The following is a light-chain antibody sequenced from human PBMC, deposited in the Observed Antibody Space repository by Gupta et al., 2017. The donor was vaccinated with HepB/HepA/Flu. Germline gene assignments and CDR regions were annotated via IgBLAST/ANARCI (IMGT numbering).Light chain of an antibody. Sequence: DIHMTQSPSSLSASVGDRVTIPCRASRGMSNELAWFQKKPGKAPKSLIYAASRLQSRVPIKFGGSGSGTDFTITSSSLQPEDVATYYWQQYNSYPLTFGGGTKVEIK. J-gene: IGKJ4*01. CDR3: QQYNSYPLT. V-gene: IGKV1-16*02. CDR2: AAS. CDR1: RGMSNE.